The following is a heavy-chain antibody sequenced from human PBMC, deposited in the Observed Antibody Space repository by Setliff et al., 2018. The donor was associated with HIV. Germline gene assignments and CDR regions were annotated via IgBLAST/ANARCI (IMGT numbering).Heavy chain of an antibody. V-gene: IGHV3-7*03. Sequence: GGSLRLSCAASGFSFGDYWMSWVRQAPGKGLEWVANIKQDGSETYHVDSVKGRFTISRDNAENSLYLQMSSLRVEDTAVYYCARCQVIPTAVAFYWGQGILVTVSS. CDR1: GFSFGDYW. J-gene: IGHJ4*02. CDR2: IKQDGSET. D-gene: IGHD6-19*01. CDR3: ARCQVIPTAVAFY.